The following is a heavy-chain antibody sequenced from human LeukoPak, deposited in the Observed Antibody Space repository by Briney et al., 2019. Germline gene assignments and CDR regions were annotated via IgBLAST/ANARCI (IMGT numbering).Heavy chain of an antibody. Sequence: GASVKVSCKASGYTFTSYGISWVRQAPGQGLEWMGWISAYNGNTNYAQKLQGRVTMTTDTSTSTAYMELRSLRSDDTAVYYCARDTGYDSSGYYPSSCPDYWGQGTLVTVSS. CDR3: ARDTGYDSSGYYPSSCPDY. V-gene: IGHV1-18*01. J-gene: IGHJ4*02. CDR1: GYTFTSYG. D-gene: IGHD3-22*01. CDR2: ISAYNGNT.